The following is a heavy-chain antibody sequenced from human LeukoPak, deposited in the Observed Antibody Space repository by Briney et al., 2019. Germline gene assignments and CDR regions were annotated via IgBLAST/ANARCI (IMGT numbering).Heavy chain of an antibody. V-gene: IGHV3-20*04. CDR2: INWNGGST. Sequence: GGSLRLSCAASGFIFDDYGMSWVRQAPGKGLEWVSGINWNGGSTGYADSVKGRFTISRDNAKNSLYLQMNSLTAEDTALYYCARDYGSGSYYNGIDYWGQGTLVTVSS. CDR1: GFIFDDYG. J-gene: IGHJ4*02. CDR3: ARDYGSGSYYNGIDY. D-gene: IGHD3-10*01.